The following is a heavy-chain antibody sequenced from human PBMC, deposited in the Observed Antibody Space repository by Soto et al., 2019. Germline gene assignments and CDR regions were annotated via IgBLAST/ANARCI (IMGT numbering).Heavy chain of an antibody. J-gene: IGHJ5*02. D-gene: IGHD6-19*01. V-gene: IGHV1-2*04. Sequence: ASVKVSCKASGYTFTGYYMHWVRQAPGQGLEWMGWINPNSGGTNYAQKFQGWVTMTRDTSISTAYMELSRLRSDDTAVYYCARDAAVAGTANWFDPWGQGTLVTVSS. CDR3: ARDAAVAGTANWFDP. CDR1: GYTFTGYY. CDR2: INPNSGGT.